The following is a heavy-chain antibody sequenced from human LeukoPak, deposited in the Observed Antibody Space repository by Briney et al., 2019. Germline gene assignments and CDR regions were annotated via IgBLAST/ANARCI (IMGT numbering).Heavy chain of an antibody. CDR2: ISSSSSYI. D-gene: IGHD6-19*01. J-gene: IGHJ4*02. CDR1: GFTFSSYS. Sequence: WSLRLSCAASGFTFSSYSMNWARQAPGKGLEWVSSISSSSSYIYYADSVKGRFTISRDNAKNSLYLQMNSLRAEDTAVYYCARVQGGGYRTADYWGQGTLVTVSS. V-gene: IGHV3-21*01. CDR3: ARVQGGGYRTADY.